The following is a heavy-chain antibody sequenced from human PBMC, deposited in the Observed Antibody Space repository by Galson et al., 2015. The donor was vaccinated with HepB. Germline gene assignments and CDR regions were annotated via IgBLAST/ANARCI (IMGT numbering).Heavy chain of an antibody. CDR1: GFTFSGFT. J-gene: IGHJ6*02. CDR3: ARGHFGDFYDGMDV. CDR2: ISGYSGFI. D-gene: IGHD4-17*01. Sequence: SLRLSCAASGFTFSGFTLHWVRQAPGKGLEWVSSISGYSGFIYYADSLEGRFTASRDNAKSSLFLQMNSLRAEDTAVYYCARGHFGDFYDGMDVWGQGTTVTVSS. V-gene: IGHV3-21*01.